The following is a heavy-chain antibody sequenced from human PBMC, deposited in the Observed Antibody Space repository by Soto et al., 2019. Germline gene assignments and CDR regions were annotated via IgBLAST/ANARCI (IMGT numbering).Heavy chain of an antibody. D-gene: IGHD3-10*01. CDR2: IYYSGST. CDR1: GGSISSYY. Sequence: SETLSLTCTVSGGSISSYYWSWIRQPPGKGLEWIGYIYYSGSTNYNPSLKSRVTISVDTSKNQFSLKLSSVTAADTAVYYCARGITMVRDWGQGTLVTVSS. J-gene: IGHJ4*02. V-gene: IGHV4-59*01. CDR3: ARGITMVRD.